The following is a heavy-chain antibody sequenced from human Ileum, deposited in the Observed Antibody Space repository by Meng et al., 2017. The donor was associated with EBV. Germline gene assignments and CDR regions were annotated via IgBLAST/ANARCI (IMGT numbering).Heavy chain of an antibody. CDR1: GYTFTSYA. Sequence: QVQLVQSGARVKKPGASVKVSCKASGYTFTSYAMHWVRQAPGQRLEWMGWINAGNGNTKYSQKFQGRVTITRDTSASTAYMELSSLRSEDTAVYYCARDYDILTGYYNVMGWFDPWGQGTLVTVSS. V-gene: IGHV1-3*01. D-gene: IGHD3-9*01. CDR3: ARDYDILTGYYNVMGWFDP. J-gene: IGHJ5*02. CDR2: INAGNGNT.